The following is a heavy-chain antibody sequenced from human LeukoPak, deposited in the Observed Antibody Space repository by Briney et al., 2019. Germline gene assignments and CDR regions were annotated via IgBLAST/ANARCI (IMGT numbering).Heavy chain of an antibody. CDR1: GCTFSSYA. J-gene: IGHJ4*02. CDR3: AKPMEYQLLSDY. D-gene: IGHD2-2*01. CDR2: ISGSGGST. Sequence: WSLRLSCAASGCTFSSYAMSWFRQALGKGLEWVSAISGSGGSTYYADSVKGRFTISRDNSKNTLYLQMNSLRAEDTAVYYCAKPMEYQLLSDYWGQGTLVTVSS. V-gene: IGHV3-23*01.